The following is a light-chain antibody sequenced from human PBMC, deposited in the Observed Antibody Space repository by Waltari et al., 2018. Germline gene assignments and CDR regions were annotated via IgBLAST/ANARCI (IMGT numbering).Light chain of an antibody. Sequence: QSALTQPASVSGSPGQAITIPCTGTSSDVGGYNYVPWYQQHPGNAPNLMIYDVSNRPSGVSNRFSGSKSGNTASLTISGLQAEDEADYYCSSYTSSSTPVVFGGGTKLTVL. CDR3: SSYTSSSTPVV. J-gene: IGLJ2*01. CDR2: DVS. V-gene: IGLV2-14*03. CDR1: SSDVGGYNY.